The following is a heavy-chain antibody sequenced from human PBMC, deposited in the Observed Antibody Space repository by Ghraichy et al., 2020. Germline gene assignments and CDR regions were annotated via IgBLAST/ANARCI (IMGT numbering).Heavy chain of an antibody. V-gene: IGHV3-23*01. Sequence: GGSLRLSCAASGFSFRNYAMTWVRQAPGKGLEWVSAITAGGDTTYYADSVKGRFTISRDNSKNTLYLQMNSLRGEDTAIYYCAKAEGRLYDYYYSMDVWGQGTTVTVSS. CDR3: AKAEGRLYDYYYSMDV. CDR2: ITAGGDTT. CDR1: GFSFRNYA. J-gene: IGHJ6*02.